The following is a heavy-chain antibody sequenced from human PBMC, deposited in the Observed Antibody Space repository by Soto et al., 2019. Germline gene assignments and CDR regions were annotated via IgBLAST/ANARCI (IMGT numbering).Heavy chain of an antibody. CDR2: FDPEDGET. D-gene: IGHD6-13*01. CDR1: GYTLTELS. Sequence: ASVKVSFKVSGYTLTELSMHWVRQAPGKGLEWMGGFDPEDGETIYAQKFQGRVTMTEDTSTDTAYMELSSLRSEDTAVYYCATARWGAAADNWFDPWGQGTLVTVSS. J-gene: IGHJ5*02. CDR3: ATARWGAAADNWFDP. V-gene: IGHV1-24*01.